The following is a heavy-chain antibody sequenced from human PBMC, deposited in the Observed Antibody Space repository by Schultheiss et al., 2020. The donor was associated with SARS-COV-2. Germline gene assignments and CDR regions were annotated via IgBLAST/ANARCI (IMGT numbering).Heavy chain of an antibody. J-gene: IGHJ3*02. D-gene: IGHD3-3*01. CDR2: ISGSGGST. Sequence: GGSLRLSCAASGFTFSSYGMHWVRQAPGKGLEWVSAISGSGGSTYYADSVKGRFTISRDNSKNTLYLQMSSLRAEDTAVYYCARDSVFNSYYDFWSGYYKAIWGQGTMVTVSS. V-gene: IGHV3-23*01. CDR3: ARDSVFNSYYDFWSGYYKAI. CDR1: GFTFSSYG.